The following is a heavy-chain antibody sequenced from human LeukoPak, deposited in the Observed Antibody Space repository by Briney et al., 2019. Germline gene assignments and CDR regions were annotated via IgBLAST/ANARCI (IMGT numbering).Heavy chain of an antibody. CDR3: ARYSSSWYGFDP. D-gene: IGHD6-13*01. CDR1: GFTFSSYS. Sequence: KSGGSLRLSCAASGFTFSSYSMNWVRQAPGKGLEWIGRIYTSGSTNYNPSLKSRVTMSVDTSKNQFSLKLSSVTAADTAVYYCARYSSSWYGFDPWGQGTLVTVSS. J-gene: IGHJ5*02. V-gene: IGHV4-59*10. CDR2: IYTSGST.